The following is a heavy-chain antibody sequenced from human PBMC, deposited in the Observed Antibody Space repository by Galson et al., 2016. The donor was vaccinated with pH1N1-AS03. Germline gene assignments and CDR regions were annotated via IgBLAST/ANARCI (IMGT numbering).Heavy chain of an antibody. D-gene: IGHD2-15*01. CDR2: ISPYNGRT. J-gene: IGHJ6*02. V-gene: IGHV1-18*01. Sequence: SVKVSCKASGYTFTSYGIGWVRQAPGQGLEWMGWISPYNGRTEYAQKLQGRVTMTTDTSTSTAYMELRSLISDDTAMYYCARAFCSGGSCYDYFYYAVDVWGQGTTVPVSS. CDR1: GYTFTSYG. CDR3: ARAFCSGGSCYDYFYYAVDV.